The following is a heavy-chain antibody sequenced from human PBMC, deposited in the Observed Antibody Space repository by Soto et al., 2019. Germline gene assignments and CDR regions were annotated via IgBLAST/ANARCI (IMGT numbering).Heavy chain of an antibody. CDR2: IYHSGST. Sequence: SETLSLTCAVSGGSISSSNWWSWVRQPPGKGLEWTGEIYHSGSTNYNPSLKSRVTISVDKSKNQFSLKLSSVTAADTAVYYCARERVNIVATSFDYWGQGTLVTVSS. V-gene: IGHV4-4*02. J-gene: IGHJ4*02. CDR3: ARERVNIVATSFDY. D-gene: IGHD5-12*01. CDR1: GGSISSSNW.